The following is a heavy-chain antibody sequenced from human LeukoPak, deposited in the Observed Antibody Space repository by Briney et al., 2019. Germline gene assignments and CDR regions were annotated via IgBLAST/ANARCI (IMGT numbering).Heavy chain of an antibody. V-gene: IGHV1-2*02. CDR3: AREPTVTTPFD. D-gene: IGHD4-17*01. CDR1: GYTFTGYY. J-gene: IGHJ4*02. CDR2: INPNSGGT. Sequence: ASVKVSRKASGYTFTGYYMHWVRQASGQGLEWMGWINPNSGGTNYAQKFQGRVTMTRDTSISTAYMELSRLRSDDTAVYYCAREPTVTTPFDWGQGTLVTVSS.